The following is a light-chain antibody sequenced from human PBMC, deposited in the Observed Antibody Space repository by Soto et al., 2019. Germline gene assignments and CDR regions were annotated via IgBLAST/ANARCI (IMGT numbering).Light chain of an antibody. CDR1: QDITDY. J-gene: IGKJ1*01. CDR2: AAS. V-gene: IGKV1-27*01. Sequence: DMRMTQSPSSLSASVGDRVTITCRASQDITDYLAWYQQKPRQVPKLLIYAASTLQSGVPSRFTASGSGTDFTLTISGLQPEDFGIYYCQNYNSAPRTFGQGTKVEF. CDR3: QNYNSAPRT.